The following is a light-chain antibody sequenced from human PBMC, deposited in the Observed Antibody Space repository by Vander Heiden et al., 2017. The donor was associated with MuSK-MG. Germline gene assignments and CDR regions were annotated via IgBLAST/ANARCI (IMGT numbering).Light chain of an antibody. CDR2: DAS. Sequence: DIVLTQSPATLSLSPGERATLSCRASQSVSSYLAWYQQKPGQAPRLLIYDASNRATGIPARFSGSGYGTDFTLTISSLDPEDFAVYYCQQRSNWPPITFGQGTQLEIK. CDR3: QQRSNWPPIT. V-gene: IGKV3-11*01. CDR1: QSVSSY. J-gene: IGKJ5*01.